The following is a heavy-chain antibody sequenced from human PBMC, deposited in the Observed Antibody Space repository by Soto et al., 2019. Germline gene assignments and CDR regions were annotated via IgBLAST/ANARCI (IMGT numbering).Heavy chain of an antibody. J-gene: IGHJ4*02. Sequence: SETLSLTCTVSNGSISGYYWTWIRQPPGKGLEWIGYVYYTGTTRYNPSLKRRVTISVDTSKNPISLKLSSVTAVDTAFYYCARGFYESDGYSNPFDNWGQGTLVTVSS. CDR3: ARGFYESDGYSNPFDN. D-gene: IGHD5-18*01. CDR1: NGSISGYY. CDR2: VYYTGTT. V-gene: IGHV4-59*12.